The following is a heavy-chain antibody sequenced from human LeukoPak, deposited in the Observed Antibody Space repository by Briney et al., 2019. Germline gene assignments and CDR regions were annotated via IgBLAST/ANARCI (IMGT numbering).Heavy chain of an antibody. CDR2: FYVGGAT. D-gene: IGHD3-9*01. CDR3: AKDIRTISSFDI. V-gene: IGHV3-53*01. CDR1: GFSVTNNY. Sequence: GGSLRLSCAVSGFSVTNNYMSWVRQAPGKGLEWISVFYVGGATYYADSVKGRFTISRDNSKNTLYLQMNSLRAGDTAVYYCAKDIRTISSFDIWGQGTMVTVSS. J-gene: IGHJ3*02.